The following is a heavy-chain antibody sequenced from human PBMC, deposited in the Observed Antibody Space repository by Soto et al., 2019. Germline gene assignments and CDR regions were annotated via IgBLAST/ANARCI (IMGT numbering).Heavy chain of an antibody. J-gene: IGHJ5*02. V-gene: IGHV3-21*01. D-gene: IGHD3-9*01. Sequence: GGSLRLSCAASGFTFSSYSMNWVRQAPGKGLEWVSSISSSSIYIYYADSVKGRFTISRDNAKNSLYLQMKSLRAEDTAVYYCARASTYYDILTGYFPGNWFDPWGQGTLVTVSS. CDR1: GFTFSSYS. CDR2: ISSSSIYI. CDR3: ARASTYYDILTGYFPGNWFDP.